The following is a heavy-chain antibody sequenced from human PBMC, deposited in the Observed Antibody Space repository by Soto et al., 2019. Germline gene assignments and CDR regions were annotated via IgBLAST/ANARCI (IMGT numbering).Heavy chain of an antibody. CDR2: INAGNGNT. Sequence: QVQLVQSGAEVKKPGASVKVSCKASGYTFASYTMHWVRQAPGQRLEWMGWINAGNGNTKYSQKFQGRITMTRDTSASTAHMQLSSLRSADTAVYYCAREVGYCTVGSCYTYFHHWGQGTLVTVSS. V-gene: IGHV1-3*01. CDR3: AREVGYCTVGSCYTYFHH. CDR1: GYTFASYT. J-gene: IGHJ1*01. D-gene: IGHD2-15*01.